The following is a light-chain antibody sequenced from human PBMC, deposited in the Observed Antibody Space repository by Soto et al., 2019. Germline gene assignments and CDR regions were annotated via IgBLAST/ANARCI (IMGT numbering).Light chain of an antibody. CDR1: TSNIGSSS. CDR2: ANN. J-gene: IGLJ2*01. Sequence: QPVLTQPPSASGTPGQRVTISCSGSTSNIGSSSVYWYQQLPGTAPKVFIYANNRRPAGVPDRFSGSKSGTSASLAISGRRSEDEADYYCATWDDSLSGPVFGGGTKLTVL. CDR3: ATWDDSLSGPV. V-gene: IGLV1-47*01.